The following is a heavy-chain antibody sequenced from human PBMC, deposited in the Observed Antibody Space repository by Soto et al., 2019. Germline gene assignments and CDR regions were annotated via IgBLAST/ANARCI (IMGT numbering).Heavy chain of an antibody. CDR2: ISGSGGST. CDR3: ATEPRYSSGYYSEY. V-gene: IGHV3-23*01. Sequence: PGWSLRLSCAASGFTFSSYAMSWVLQGTGKGLEWVSAISGSGGSTYYADSVKGRFTISRDNSKNTLYLQMNSLRAEDTAVYYCATEPRYSSGYYSEYWGQGTLVTVSS. J-gene: IGHJ4*02. D-gene: IGHD3-22*01. CDR1: GFTFSSYA.